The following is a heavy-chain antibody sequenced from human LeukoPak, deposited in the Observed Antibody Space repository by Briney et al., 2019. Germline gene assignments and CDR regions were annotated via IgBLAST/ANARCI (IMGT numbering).Heavy chain of an antibody. V-gene: IGHV3-48*03. CDR2: ISSSGNTI. Sequence: PGGSLRLSCAASGFTFSSYEMNWVRQAPGKGLEWVSFISSSGNTIYYADSVKGRFTISRDNAKNSLYLQMNSLRAEDTAVYYCARNPFLRVGLTWFDPWGKGTLATVSS. D-gene: IGHD2-15*01. J-gene: IGHJ5*02. CDR1: GFTFSSYE. CDR3: ARNPFLRVGLTWFDP.